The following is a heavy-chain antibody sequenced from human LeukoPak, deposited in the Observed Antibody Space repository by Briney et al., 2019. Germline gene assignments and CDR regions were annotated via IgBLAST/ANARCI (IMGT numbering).Heavy chain of an antibody. Sequence: RAGGSLRLSFAASGFTFISYAMSSVRPAPGKGVEWVSAISGSGGSTYYADSVKGRFTISRDNSKNTLYLQMNSLRAEDTAVYYCAILNIVVVVAATPFDYWGQGTLVTVSS. CDR3: AILNIVVVVAATPFDY. D-gene: IGHD2-15*01. J-gene: IGHJ4*02. CDR2: ISGSGGST. V-gene: IGHV3-23*01. CDR1: GFTFISYA.